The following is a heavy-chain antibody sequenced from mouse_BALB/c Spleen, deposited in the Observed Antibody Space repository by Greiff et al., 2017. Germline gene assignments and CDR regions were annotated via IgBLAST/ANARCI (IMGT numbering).Heavy chain of an antibody. CDR3: ARIGTGDAMDY. CDR2: INPSTGYT. CDR1: GYTFTSYW. J-gene: IGHJ4*01. D-gene: IGHD3-3*01. V-gene: IGHV1-7*01. Sequence: VHLVESGAELAKPGASVKMSCKASGYTFTSYWMHWVKQRPGQGLEWIGYINPSTGYTEYNQKFKDKATLTADKSSSTAYMQLSSLTSEDSAVYYCARIGTGDAMDYWGQGTSVTVSS.